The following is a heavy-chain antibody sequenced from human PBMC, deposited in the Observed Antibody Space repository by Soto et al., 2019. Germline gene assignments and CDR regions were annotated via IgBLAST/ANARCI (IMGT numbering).Heavy chain of an antibody. CDR3: AKSRSQWLSSLHD. Sequence: QAQLVQSGPEVKRPGASFTVSCATSGYTFSDEYLHWVRQAPGQGLEWVAWIHPKSGSTFYAQRLQGRVSVTSETASITACSEMNSLTSDDTAVDYCAKSRSQWLSSLHDWGQGPLVTVSS. CDR1: GYTFSDEY. D-gene: IGHD6-19*01. V-gene: IGHV1-2*02. J-gene: IGHJ4*02. CDR2: IHPKSGST.